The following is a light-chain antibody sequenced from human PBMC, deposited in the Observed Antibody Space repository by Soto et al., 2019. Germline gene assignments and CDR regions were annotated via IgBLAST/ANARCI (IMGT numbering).Light chain of an antibody. V-gene: IGKV1-5*01. Sequence: DIQMTQSPSILSASVGDRVAITCRASESISNWLAWYQQKPGKAPKVLIYDASRLQSGVPEMFSGSGSGTEFTLTISSLQADDLATYYCQQYKSYSYTFGQGTNLEI. CDR1: ESISNW. J-gene: IGKJ2*01. CDR2: DAS. CDR3: QQYKSYSYT.